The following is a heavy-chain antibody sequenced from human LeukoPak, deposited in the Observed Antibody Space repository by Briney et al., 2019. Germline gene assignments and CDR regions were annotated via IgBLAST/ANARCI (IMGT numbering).Heavy chain of an antibody. CDR2: IYTSGST. V-gene: IGHV4-4*07. D-gene: IGHD3-10*01. CDR3: ARFLWFGEWPWFDP. CDR1: GNSFGDYY. Sequence: SETLSLTCTVSGNSFGDYYWSWIRQPAGKGLEWIGRIYTSGSTTYNPSLKSRVTMSVDTSKSQFSLNLMSVTAADTAVYYCARFLWFGEWPWFDPWGQGTLVTVSS. J-gene: IGHJ5*02.